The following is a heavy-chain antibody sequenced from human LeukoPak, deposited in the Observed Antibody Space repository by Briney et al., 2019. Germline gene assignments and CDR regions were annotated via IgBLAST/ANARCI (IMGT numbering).Heavy chain of an antibody. D-gene: IGHD6-6*01. Sequence: SSETLSLTCTVSGGSVSSPDSYCSWIRQPPGKGLEWIGNVYYIGTTTYNSSLETRVTISVDKSKNHFSLILTSVTAADTAIYFCARNTSSSPWFDPWGQGTLVTVSS. CDR3: ARNTSSSPWFDP. CDR2: VYYIGTT. CDR1: GGSVSSPDSY. J-gene: IGHJ5*02. V-gene: IGHV4-61*03.